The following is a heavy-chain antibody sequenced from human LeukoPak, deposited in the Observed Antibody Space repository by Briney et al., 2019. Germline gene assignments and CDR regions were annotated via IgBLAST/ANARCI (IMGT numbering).Heavy chain of an antibody. D-gene: IGHD3-3*01. CDR1: GGSISSYY. CDR3: ARRNYDFWSGSWFDP. Sequence: SETLSLTCTVSGGSISSYYWSWIRQPPGKGLEWIGYIYYSRSTNYNPSLKSRVTISVDTSKNQFSLKLGSVTAADTAVYYCARRNYDFWSGSWFDPWGQGTLVTVSS. J-gene: IGHJ5*02. CDR2: IYYSRST. V-gene: IGHV4-59*01.